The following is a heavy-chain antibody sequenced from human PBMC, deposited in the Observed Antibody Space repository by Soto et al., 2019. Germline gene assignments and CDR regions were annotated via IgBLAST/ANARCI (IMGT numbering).Heavy chain of an antibody. CDR3: ARGVYYYDSSGYYLARLFAY. J-gene: IGHJ4*02. CDR1: GGSVSSGSYY. CDR2: IYYSGST. D-gene: IGHD3-22*01. Sequence: SETLSLTCTVSGGSVSSGSYYWSWIRQPPGKGLEWIGYIYYSGSTNYNPSLKSRVIISVDTSKNQFSLKLSSVTAADTAVYYCARGVYYYDSSGYYLARLFAYWGQGTLVTVSS. V-gene: IGHV4-61*01.